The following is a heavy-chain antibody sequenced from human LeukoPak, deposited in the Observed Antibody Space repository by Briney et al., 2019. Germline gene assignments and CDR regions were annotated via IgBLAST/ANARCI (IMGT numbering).Heavy chain of an antibody. CDR3: ARYDGYCSSTSCYFDY. J-gene: IGHJ4*02. D-gene: IGHD2-2*01. Sequence: SVKVSCKASGGTVISYAISWVRQAPGQGLEWMGGIIPIFGTANYAQKFQGRVTITAGESTSTAYMELSSLRSEDTAVYYCARYDGYCSSTSCYFDYWGQGTLVTVSS. CDR1: GGTVISYA. V-gene: IGHV1-69*13. CDR2: IIPIFGTA.